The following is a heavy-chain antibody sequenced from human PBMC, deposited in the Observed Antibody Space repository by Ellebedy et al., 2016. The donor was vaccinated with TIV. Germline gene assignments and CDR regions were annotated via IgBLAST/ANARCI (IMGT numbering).Heavy chain of an antibody. CDR1: GYTFTTYY. CDR3: ARARGVIAENFDF. Sequence: AASVKVSCKASGYTFTTYYMHWMRQAPGQGLEWMGIINPSGGSTTYAQKLQGRVTMTRDTSTSTVYMELSSLRSEDTAVFYCARARGVIAENFDFWGQGTLVTVSS. CDR2: INPSGGST. D-gene: IGHD3-10*01. J-gene: IGHJ4*02. V-gene: IGHV1-46*04.